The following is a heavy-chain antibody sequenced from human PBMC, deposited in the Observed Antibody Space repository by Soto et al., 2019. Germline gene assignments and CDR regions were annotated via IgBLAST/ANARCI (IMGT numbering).Heavy chain of an antibody. D-gene: IGHD6-19*01. CDR1: GFTFSSYA. CDR3: AKDVDGIAVAGQARDVFDY. V-gene: IGHV3-23*01. CDR2: ISGSGGST. Sequence: GGSLRLSCAASGFTFSSYAMSWVRQAPGKGLEWVSAISGSGGSTYYADSVKGRFTISRDNSKNTLYLQMNSLRAEDTAVYYCAKDVDGIAVAGQARDVFDYWGQGTLVTVSS. J-gene: IGHJ4*02.